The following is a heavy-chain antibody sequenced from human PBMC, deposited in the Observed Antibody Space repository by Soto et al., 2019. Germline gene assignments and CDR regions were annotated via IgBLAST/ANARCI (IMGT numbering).Heavy chain of an antibody. J-gene: IGHJ6*02. CDR2: ISFSGSTM. CDR3: ATGYGSGAGYLYGMDV. V-gene: IGHV3-11*01. CDR1: GFTFTDYY. Sequence: GGSLRLSCAASGFTFTDYYMTWIRQAPGKGLEWLSYISFSGSTMYYADSVKGRFTISRDNARNSLFLQMNSLRAEDTAVYYCATGYGSGAGYLYGMDVWGQGTTVTVSS. D-gene: IGHD6-19*01.